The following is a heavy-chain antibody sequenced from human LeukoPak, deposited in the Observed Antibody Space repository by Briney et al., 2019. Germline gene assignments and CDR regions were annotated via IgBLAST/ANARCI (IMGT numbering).Heavy chain of an antibody. CDR1: GYSFTSYW. D-gene: IGHD6-13*01. V-gene: IGHV5-51*01. J-gene: IGHJ5*02. Sequence: EESLKISCKGSGYSFTSYWIGWVRQMPGKDLEWMGIIYPGDSDARYSPSFQGQVTISADKSISTAYLQWSSLKASDTAMYYCARRIAAAGFDWFDPWGQGTLVTVSS. CDR3: ARRIAAAGFDWFDP. CDR2: IYPGDSDA.